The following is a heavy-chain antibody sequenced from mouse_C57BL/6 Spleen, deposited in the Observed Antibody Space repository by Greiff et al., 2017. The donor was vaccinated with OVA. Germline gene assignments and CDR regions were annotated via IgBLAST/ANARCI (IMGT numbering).Heavy chain of an antibody. J-gene: IGHJ2*01. CDR1: GYTFTSYW. CDR2: IDPSDSYT. V-gene: IGHV1-50*01. CDR3: ARRTGTSENYFDY. D-gene: IGHD4-1*01. Sequence: QVQLQQPGAELVKPGASVKLSCKASGYTFTSYWMQWVKQRPGQGLEWIGEIDPSDSYTNYNQKFKGKATLTVDTSSSTAYMQLSSLTSEDSAVYYCARRTGTSENYFDYWGQGTTLTVSS.